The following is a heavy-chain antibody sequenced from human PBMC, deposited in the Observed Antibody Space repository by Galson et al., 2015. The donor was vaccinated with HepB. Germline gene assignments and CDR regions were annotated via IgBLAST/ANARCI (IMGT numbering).Heavy chain of an antibody. J-gene: IGHJ4*02. Sequence: SLRLSCAASGFTFTRYAMTWVRQAPGKGLEWVSAITGSGGSTYYADSVKGRFTISRDNSKNTLYLHMNSLRAEDTAVYYCAKHRDGSSWYPSWGQGTLVTVSS. CDR3: AKHRDGSSWYPS. D-gene: IGHD3-22*01. V-gene: IGHV3-23*01. CDR1: GFTFTRYA. CDR2: ITGSGGST.